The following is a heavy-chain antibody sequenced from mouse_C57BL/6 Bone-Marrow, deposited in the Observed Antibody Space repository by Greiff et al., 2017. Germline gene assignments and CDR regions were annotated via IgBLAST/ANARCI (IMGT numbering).Heavy chain of an antibody. Sequence: EVQLQQSGPELVKPGASVKISCKASGYTFTDYYMNWVKQSHGKSLEWIGDINPNNGGTSYNQKFKGKATLTVDKSSSTAYMELRSLTYEGSAVYYCAKCLGYWGQGTTLTVSS. CDR1: GYTFTDYY. CDR2: INPNNGGT. V-gene: IGHV1-26*01. CDR3: AKCLGY. J-gene: IGHJ2*01.